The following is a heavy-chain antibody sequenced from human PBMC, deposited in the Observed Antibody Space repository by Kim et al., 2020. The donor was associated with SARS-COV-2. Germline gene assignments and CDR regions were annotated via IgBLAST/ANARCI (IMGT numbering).Heavy chain of an antibody. D-gene: IGHD5-18*01. CDR2: GTA. Sequence: GTASYAQKFQGRVTITADESTSTAYMELSSLRSEDTAVYYCAREVTGVDYWGQGTLVTVSS. J-gene: IGHJ4*02. CDR3: AREVTGVDY. V-gene: IGHV1-69*01.